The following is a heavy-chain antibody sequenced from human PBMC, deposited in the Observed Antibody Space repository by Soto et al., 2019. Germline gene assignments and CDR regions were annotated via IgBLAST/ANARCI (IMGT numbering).Heavy chain of an antibody. V-gene: IGHV1-18*01. CDR1: GYSFASYG. CDR3: AKLIGSEAYCGGDCPNGAFDI. CDR2: ISVYHGNT. Sequence: QVQLVQSGGEVKKPGASVRVSCKASGYSFASYGINWVRQAPGQGLEWMGWISVYHGNTNYAQKFQGRVTMTTDTSTSTAYMELGSLTSDDTDVYYCAKLIGSEAYCGGDCPNGAFDIWGQGTMVTVSS. J-gene: IGHJ3*02. D-gene: IGHD2-21*02.